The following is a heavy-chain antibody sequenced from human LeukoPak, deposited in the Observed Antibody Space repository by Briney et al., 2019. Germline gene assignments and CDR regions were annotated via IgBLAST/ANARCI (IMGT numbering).Heavy chain of an antibody. Sequence: PGGSLRLSCAASGFTFSSYAMHWVRQAPGKGLERVAVISYDGSNKYYADSVKGRFTISRDNSKNTLYLQMNSLRAEDTAVYYCARGQGFLIAAVIDYWGQGTLVTVSS. V-gene: IGHV3-30-3*01. J-gene: IGHJ4*02. CDR1: GFTFSSYA. CDR3: ARGQGFLIAAVIDY. D-gene: IGHD6-13*01. CDR2: ISYDGSNK.